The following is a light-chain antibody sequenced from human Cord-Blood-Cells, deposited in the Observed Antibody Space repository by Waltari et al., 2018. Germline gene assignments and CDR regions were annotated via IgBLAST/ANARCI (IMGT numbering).Light chain of an antibody. CDR3: SSYTSSSTWV. CDR2: DVS. V-gene: IGLV2-14*01. CDR1: SSDVGGYNY. J-gene: IGLJ3*02. Sequence: QSALTQPASVSGSPGQSITISCTGTSSDVGGYNYVSWYQQHPGKAPKLMIYDVSNPPSGVSNRFSGSQSGNTASLTISGLQAEDEADYYCSSYTSSSTWVFGGGTKLTVL.